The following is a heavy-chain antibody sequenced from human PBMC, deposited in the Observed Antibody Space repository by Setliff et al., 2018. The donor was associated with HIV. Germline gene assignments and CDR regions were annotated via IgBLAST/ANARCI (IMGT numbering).Heavy chain of an antibody. D-gene: IGHD3-10*01. Sequence: KTSETLSLTCAVSGGSFSGYSWTWLRQPPGKALEWIGHINDNGGANYNPSLESRVTISLDTSKNQFSLRLTSVTAADTAVYYCARVRSYGSAYDAFDVWGPGTMVTVSS. CDR3: ARVRSYGSAYDAFDV. J-gene: IGHJ3*01. V-gene: IGHV4-34*01. CDR2: INDNGGA. CDR1: GGSFSGYS.